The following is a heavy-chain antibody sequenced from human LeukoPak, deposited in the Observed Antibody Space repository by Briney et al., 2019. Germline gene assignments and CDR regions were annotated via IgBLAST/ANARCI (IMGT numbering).Heavy chain of an antibody. D-gene: IGHD3-16*01. CDR1: GDSISSGSYY. J-gene: IGHJ3*02. CDR3: ARVKHDYVWGSPPTYGFDI. V-gene: IGHV4-61*02. CDR2: IYGSGSTNGST. Sequence: SETLSLTCTVSGDSISSGSYYWSWIRQPAGKGLEWIGRIYGSGSTNGSTNYNPSLKSRVTISVDTSKNQFSLQLSSVTAADTAVYYCARVKHDYVWGSPPTYGFDIWGQGTMVTVSS.